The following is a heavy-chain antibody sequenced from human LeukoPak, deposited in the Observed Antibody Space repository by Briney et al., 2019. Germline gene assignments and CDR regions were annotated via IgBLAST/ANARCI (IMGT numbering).Heavy chain of an antibody. CDR2: ITRSSSAK. V-gene: IGHV3-48*01. D-gene: IGHD1-14*01. CDR1: GFTFSSYS. Sequence: GGSLRLSCVASGFTFSSYSMNWVRQAPGKGLEWVSYITRSSSAKFYADSVKGRFTISRDNSKNTFFLQMNNLRPEDTAIYYCAKLHNLNCDYWGLGTLVTVSS. CDR3: AKLHNLNCDY. J-gene: IGHJ4*02.